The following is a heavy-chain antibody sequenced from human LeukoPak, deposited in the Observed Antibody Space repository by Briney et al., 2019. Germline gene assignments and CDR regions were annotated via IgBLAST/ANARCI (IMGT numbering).Heavy chain of an antibody. Sequence: PGGCLRLSCAASGFTFSSFVMHWVRQAPGKGLEWVALITYDGSNKYYADSVRGRFTITRDNSKNTLDLQMNALRAEDTAVYYCVRGSVTYSGGYFQHWGQGTLVTVSS. CDR1: GFTFSSFV. CDR2: ITYDGSNK. V-gene: IGHV3-30-3*01. J-gene: IGHJ1*01. CDR3: VRGSVTYSGGYFQH. D-gene: IGHD1-26*01.